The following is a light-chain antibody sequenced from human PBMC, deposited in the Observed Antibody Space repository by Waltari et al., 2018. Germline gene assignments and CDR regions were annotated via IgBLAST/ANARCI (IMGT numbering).Light chain of an antibody. Sequence: EIVLTQSPATLSLSPGETATLPCRASQSVGTYLAWYQQKPGQAPRLLIYDASNRATGIPAMFRGSGSGTDFTLTISSLEAEDFAVYYCQQRSSWTPHTFGQGARLEIK. CDR1: QSVGTY. V-gene: IGKV3-11*01. J-gene: IGKJ2*01. CDR2: DAS. CDR3: QQRSSWTPHT.